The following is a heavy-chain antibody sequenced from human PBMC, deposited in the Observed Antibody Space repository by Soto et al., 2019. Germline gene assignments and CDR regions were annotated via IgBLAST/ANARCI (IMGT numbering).Heavy chain of an antibody. J-gene: IGHJ6*02. CDR1: GFTFSSYG. CDR2: IWYDGSNK. D-gene: IGHD2-21*01. CDR3: ARGLWSMDV. Sequence: QVQLVESGGGVVQPGRSLRLACAASGFTFSSYGMHWVRQAPGKGLEWVAVIWYDGSNKYYADSVKGRFTISRDNSKNTLYLQMNGLRAEDTAVYYCARGLWSMDVWGQGTTVTVSS. V-gene: IGHV3-33*01.